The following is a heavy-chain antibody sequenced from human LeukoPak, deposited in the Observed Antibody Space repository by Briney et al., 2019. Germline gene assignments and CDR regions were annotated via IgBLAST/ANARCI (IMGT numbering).Heavy chain of an antibody. CDR1: GASISSSYYY. Sequence: SETLSLTCAVSGASISSSYYYWGWVRRPPEKGLEWIGSIHYTGSTYYSPSLKSRVTLFVDTSENQFSLRLTSLTAADTAAYYCARHRGGSSPDVFDIWGQGPMVIVSS. J-gene: IGHJ3*02. D-gene: IGHD2-15*01. CDR3: ARHRGGSSPDVFDI. V-gene: IGHV4-39*01. CDR2: IHYTGST.